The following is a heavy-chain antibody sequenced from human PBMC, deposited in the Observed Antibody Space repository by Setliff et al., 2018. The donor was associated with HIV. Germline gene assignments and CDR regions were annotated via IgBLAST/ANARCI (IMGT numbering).Heavy chain of an antibody. D-gene: IGHD2-2*01. J-gene: IGHJ6*03. CDR1: TSGVG. Sequence: TSGVGVGWIRQPPGKALEWLALIYWDDDKRYSPSLESRLTITKDTSKNQVVLTMTNMDPVDTATYYCAHSYCSSTSCYPHYYYYMDVWGKGTTVTVSS. CDR3: AHSYCSSTSCYPHYYYYMDV. V-gene: IGHV2-5*02. CDR2: IYWDDDK.